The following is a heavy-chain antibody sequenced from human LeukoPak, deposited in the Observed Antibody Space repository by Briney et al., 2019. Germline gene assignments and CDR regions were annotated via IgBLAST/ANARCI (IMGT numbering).Heavy chain of an antibody. CDR2: IRSKANSYAT. CDR1: GFTFSGSA. CDR3: TRGRPAADY. Sequence: GGSLRLSCAASGFTFSGSAMHWVRQAPGKGLEWVGRIRSKANSYATGYAASVKGRFTISRDDSKNTAYLQMNSLKAEDTAVYYCTRGRPAADYWGQGTLVTVSS. J-gene: IGHJ4*02. V-gene: IGHV3-73*01. D-gene: IGHD6-13*01.